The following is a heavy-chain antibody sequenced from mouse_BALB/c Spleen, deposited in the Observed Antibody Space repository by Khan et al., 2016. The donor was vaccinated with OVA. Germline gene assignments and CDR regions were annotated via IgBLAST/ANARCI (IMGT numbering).Heavy chain of an antibody. J-gene: IGHJ3*01. V-gene: IGHV1-69*02. Sequence: QVQLQQPGIELVRPGASVKLSCKASGYTFTNYWINWVKQRPGQGLEWIGNIYPSDSYTNYNQRFKDKATLSVDKSSSTAYLLLNSPTSRDSAVYYCTREGVEGSSFEYWGQGTLVTVSA. CDR1: GYTFTNYW. CDR3: TREGVEGSSFEY. CDR2: IYPSDSYT.